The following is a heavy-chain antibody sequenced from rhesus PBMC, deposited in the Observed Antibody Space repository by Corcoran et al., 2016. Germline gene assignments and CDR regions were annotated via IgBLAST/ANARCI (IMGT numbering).Heavy chain of an antibody. J-gene: IGHJ4*01. CDR1: GFTFTTYS. CDR2: ISSDGSKK. CDR3: TRFDY. Sequence: EVQVVESGGGLVQPGGSLRLARAAAGFTFTTYSFHWVRQAPGKGVEWVAVISSDGSKKYYADSVEDRFTISRDNSKNMVYLQMNNLKLEDMAVYYCTRFDYWGQGVLVTVSS. V-gene: IGHV3-54*02.